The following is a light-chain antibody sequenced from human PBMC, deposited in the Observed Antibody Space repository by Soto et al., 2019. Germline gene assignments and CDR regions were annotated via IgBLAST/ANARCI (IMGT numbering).Light chain of an antibody. CDR1: ESVSDSY. J-gene: IGKJ3*01. Sequence: EIVLTQSPGTLSLSPGERATLSCRASESVSDSYLAWDQQKPGQAPRLLLYASSRATGIPDRFSGSGSGTDVTLSISRLEPDDFAVYYCQHYGTSALFGPGTKV. CDR2: AS. CDR3: QHYGTSAL. V-gene: IGKV3-20*01.